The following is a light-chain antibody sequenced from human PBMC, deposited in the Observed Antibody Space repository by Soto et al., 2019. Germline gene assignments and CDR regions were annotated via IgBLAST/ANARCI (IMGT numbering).Light chain of an antibody. CDR3: MQALQTPYT. V-gene: IGKV2-28*01. Sequence: DIVMTQSPLSLPVTPGEPASISCRSSQSLLHSNGYNFLDWYLQKPGQSPHLLIYLGSNRASGVPDRFSGSGSGADFRLRISRVEAEDAGIYYCMQALQTPYTFGQGTKLEIK. CDR1: QSLLHSNGYNF. J-gene: IGKJ2*01. CDR2: LGS.